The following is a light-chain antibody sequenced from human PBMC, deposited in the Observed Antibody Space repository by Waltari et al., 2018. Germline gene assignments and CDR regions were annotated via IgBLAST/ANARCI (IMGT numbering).Light chain of an antibody. CDR1: QSVRNS. CDR2: DTS. V-gene: IGKV3-11*01. J-gene: IGKJ5*01. Sequence: EIVLTQSPGTLSLSPGERVTLSCRASQSVRNSLSWYQQKPGQAPRLLIHDTSNRATGIPARFSGRGSGTDFTLTISSLEPEDVAVYYCQQRSNFGQGTRLDI. CDR3: QQRSN.